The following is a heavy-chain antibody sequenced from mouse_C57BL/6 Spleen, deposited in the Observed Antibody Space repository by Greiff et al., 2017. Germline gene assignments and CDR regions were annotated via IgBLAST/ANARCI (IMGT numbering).Heavy chain of an antibody. D-gene: IGHD2-1*01. CDR2: IDPSDSYT. J-gene: IGHJ3*01. CDR3: ARSGDYYGNYVFAY. Sequence: QVQLQQPGAELVMPGASVKLSCKASGYTFTSYWMHWVKQRPGQGLEWIGEIDPSDSYTNYNQKFKGKSTLTVDKSSSTAYMQLSSLTSEDSAVYYCARSGDYYGNYVFAYWGQGTLVTVSA. V-gene: IGHV1-69*01. CDR1: GYTFTSYW.